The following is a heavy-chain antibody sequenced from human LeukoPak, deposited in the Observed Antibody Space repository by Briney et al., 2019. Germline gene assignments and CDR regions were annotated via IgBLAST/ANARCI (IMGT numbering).Heavy chain of an antibody. CDR3: TKSPGQGIVGSSPAYNYYMDV. D-gene: IGHD1-26*01. CDR2: ISGSGGTT. V-gene: IGHV3-23*01. J-gene: IGHJ6*03. Sequence: GGSLRLSCAASRFTFSSYAMSWVRQAPGKGLEWFSSISGSGGTTYYADSVRGRFTISRDNSKNTLYLQMNSLRAEDTAVYYCTKSPGQGIVGSSPAYNYYMDVWGKGTTVTVSS. CDR1: RFTFSSYA.